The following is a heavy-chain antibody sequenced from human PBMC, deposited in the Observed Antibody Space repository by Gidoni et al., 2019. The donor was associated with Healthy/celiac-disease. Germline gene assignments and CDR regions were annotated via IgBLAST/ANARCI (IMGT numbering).Heavy chain of an antibody. J-gene: IGHJ6*02. D-gene: IGHD6-6*01. Sequence: EVQLVESGGGSVKPGRALRLSWTASGFRFGYSAMSWFRQAPGKGLEWVGFIRSKAYGGTTEYAASVKGRFTISRDDSKSIAYLQMNSLKTEDTAVYYCTREDSSSRYYYYGMDVWGQGTTVTVSS. CDR2: IRSKAYGGTT. CDR1: GFRFGYSA. V-gene: IGHV3-49*05. CDR3: TREDSSSRYYYYGMDV.